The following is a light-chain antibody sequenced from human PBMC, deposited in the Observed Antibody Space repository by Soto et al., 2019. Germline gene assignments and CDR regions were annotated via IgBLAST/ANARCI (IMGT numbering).Light chain of an antibody. J-gene: IGKJ4*01. CDR2: GAS. CDR3: QQSYSTLPLT. CDR1: QSISRF. V-gene: IGKV1-39*01. Sequence: DIQMTQSPSSLSASLGDRVTISCRASQSISRFLNWYQQKAGKAPKLLIYGASSLQSGVPARFSGRGSGTDFTLTSNNLQVEDSATYYCQQSYSTLPLTFGGGTKVEIK.